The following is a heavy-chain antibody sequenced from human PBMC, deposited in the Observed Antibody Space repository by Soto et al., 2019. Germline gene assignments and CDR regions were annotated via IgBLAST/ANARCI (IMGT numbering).Heavy chain of an antibody. CDR3: ARHVHSSSWGIDV. CDR1: GGSISSYY. J-gene: IGHJ6*02. V-gene: IGHV4-59*08. CDR2: FYYSGST. D-gene: IGHD6-13*01. Sequence: PSETLSLTCTVSGGSISSYYWSWIRQPPGKGLEWIGYFYYSGSTSNNPSIKSRVTISVDTSKNQFSMKLTSVIAADTAVYYCARHVHSSSWGIDVWGQGTTVTVSS.